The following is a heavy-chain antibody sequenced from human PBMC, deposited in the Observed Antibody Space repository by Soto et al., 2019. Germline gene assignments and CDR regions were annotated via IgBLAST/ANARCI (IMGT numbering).Heavy chain of an antibody. CDR2: IRSKANSYAT. Sequence: EVQLVESGGGLVQPGGSLKLSCAASGFTFSGSAMHWVRQASGKGLEWVGRIRSKANSYATAYAASVKGRFTISRDDSKNMAYLQMNSLKTEDTAVYYCTSSISWVYYYYYYMDVWGKGTTVTVSS. J-gene: IGHJ6*03. V-gene: IGHV3-73*01. CDR1: GFTFSGSA. D-gene: IGHD6-13*01. CDR3: TSSISWVYYYYYYMDV.